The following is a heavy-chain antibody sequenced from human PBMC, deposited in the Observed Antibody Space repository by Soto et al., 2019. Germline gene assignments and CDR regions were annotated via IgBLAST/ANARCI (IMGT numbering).Heavy chain of an antibody. CDR2: IYYSGST. CDR3: ARHSNHDFWSGYIDY. D-gene: IGHD3-3*01. CDR1: GGSISSYY. Sequence: SETLSLTCTVSGGSISSYYWSWIRQPPGKGLEWIGYIYYSGSTNYNPSLKSRVTISVDTSKNQFSLKLSSVTAADTAVYYCARHSNHDFWSGYIDYWGQGTLVTVSS. V-gene: IGHV4-59*08. J-gene: IGHJ4*02.